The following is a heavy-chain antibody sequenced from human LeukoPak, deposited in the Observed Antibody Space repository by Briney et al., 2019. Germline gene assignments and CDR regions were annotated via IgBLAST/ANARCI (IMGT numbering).Heavy chain of an antibody. Sequence: PSETLSLTCTVSGGSISSYYWSWIRQPPGKGLEWIGYIYYSGSTNYNPSLKSRVTISVDTSKNQFSLKLSSVTAADTAVYYCARDSVDYGGNPYFDYWGQGTLVTVSS. J-gene: IGHJ4*02. CDR2: IYYSGST. V-gene: IGHV4-59*01. D-gene: IGHD4-17*01. CDR3: ARDSVDYGGNPYFDY. CDR1: GGSISSYY.